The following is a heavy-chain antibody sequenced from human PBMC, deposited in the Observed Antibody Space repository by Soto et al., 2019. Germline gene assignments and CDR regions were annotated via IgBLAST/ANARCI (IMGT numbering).Heavy chain of an antibody. CDR2: ISGRGTTI. Sequence: PGGSLSLACGASGFTFSDYYMSWIRQAPGKGLEWVSHISGRGTTIYYADSVKGRLTISRDNAKSSLYLQMISLRAEDTAVYYCERVSYRGYYDTSGFYDYWGLGTLVTVSS. J-gene: IGHJ4*02. CDR1: GFTFSDYY. V-gene: IGHV3-11*01. CDR3: ERVSYRGYYDTSGFYDY. D-gene: IGHD3-22*01.